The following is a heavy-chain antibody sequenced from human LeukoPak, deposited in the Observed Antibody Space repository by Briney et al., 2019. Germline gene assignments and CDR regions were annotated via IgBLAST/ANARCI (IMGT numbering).Heavy chain of an antibody. V-gene: IGHV3-74*01. CDR3: ARDVEKRPDY. CDR2: TSNDGRGT. CDR1: GFTFGNYW. Sequence: PGGSLRLSCAASGFTFGNYWMHWVRQAPGKGLVWVSGTSNDGRGTTYADSVKGRFTISRDNAKNTLYLQMSSLRVEDTAVYYCARDVEKRPDYWGQGTLVTVSS. D-gene: IGHD2-15*01. J-gene: IGHJ4*02.